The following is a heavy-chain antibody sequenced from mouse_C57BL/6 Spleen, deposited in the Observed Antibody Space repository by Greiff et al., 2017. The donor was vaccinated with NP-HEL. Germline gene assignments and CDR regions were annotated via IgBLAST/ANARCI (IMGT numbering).Heavy chain of an antibody. CDR3: ARPDSSGPGFAY. CDR2: INPNNGGT. CDR1: GYTFTDYN. Sequence: VQLQQSGPELVKPGASVKIPCKASGYTFTDYNMDWVKQSHGKSLEWIGDINPNNGGTIYNQKFKGKATLTVDKSSSTAYMELRSLTSEDTAVYYCARPDSSGPGFAYWGQGTLVTVSA. J-gene: IGHJ3*01. D-gene: IGHD3-2*02. V-gene: IGHV1-18*01.